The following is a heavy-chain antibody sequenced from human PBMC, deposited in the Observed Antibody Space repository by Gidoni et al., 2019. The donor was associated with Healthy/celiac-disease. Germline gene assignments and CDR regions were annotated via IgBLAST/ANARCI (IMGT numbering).Heavy chain of an antibody. Sequence: GISWVRQAPGQGLEWMGWISAYNGNTNYAQKLQGRVTMTTDTSTSTAYMELRSLRSDDTAVYYCARDGPYDFWSGYYPAFDYWGQGTLVTVSS. CDR3: ARDGPYDFWSGYYPAFDY. V-gene: IGHV1-18*01. J-gene: IGHJ4*02. CDR1: G. CDR2: ISAYNGNT. D-gene: IGHD3-3*01.